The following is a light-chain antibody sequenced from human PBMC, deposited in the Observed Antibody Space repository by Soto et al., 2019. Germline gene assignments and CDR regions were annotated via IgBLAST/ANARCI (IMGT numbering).Light chain of an antibody. J-gene: IGKJ1*01. V-gene: IGKV1-5*01. CDR2: DSS. CDR3: QHYNSDPWT. CDR1: ETIRRW. Sequence: DIEMTQSPSTLSASVGDRVTITCRASETIRRWLAWYQQRPGKAPKVLMYDSSTLESGVPARFSGSGSKTEFTLTISSLQPEDSATYYCQHYNSDPWTFGQGTKVEIK.